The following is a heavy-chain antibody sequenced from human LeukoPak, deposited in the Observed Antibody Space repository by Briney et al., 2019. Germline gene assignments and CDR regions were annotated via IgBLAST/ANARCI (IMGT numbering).Heavy chain of an antibody. CDR3: ARGDLGLADYYYYGMDV. Sequence: SETLSLTCTVSGGSISSGDYYWSWIRQPLGKGLEWIGYIYYSGSTYYNPSLKSRVTISVDTSKNQFSLKLSSVTAADTAVYYCARGDLGLADYYYYGMDVWGQGTTVTVSS. CDR2: IYYSGST. D-gene: IGHD3-3*01. J-gene: IGHJ6*02. V-gene: IGHV4-30-4*01. CDR1: GGSISSGDYY.